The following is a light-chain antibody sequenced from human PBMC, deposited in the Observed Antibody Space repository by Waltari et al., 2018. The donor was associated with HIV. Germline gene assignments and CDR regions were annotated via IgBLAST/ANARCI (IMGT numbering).Light chain of an antibody. Sequence: QSVLPQPPSASGTPGQGVTISCSGSSSNIGGNYVYWSQQFPGTAPKLRIYRNGQRPSGVPDRFSGSKSGTSASLAISGLRSEDEADYYCAAWDDSLSGHYVFGTGTKVTVL. CDR3: AAWDDSLSGHYV. CDR1: SSNIGGNY. J-gene: IGLJ1*01. V-gene: IGLV1-47*01. CDR2: RNG.